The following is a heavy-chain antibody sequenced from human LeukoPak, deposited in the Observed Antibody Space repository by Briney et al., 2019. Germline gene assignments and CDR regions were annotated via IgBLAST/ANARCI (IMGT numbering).Heavy chain of an antibody. J-gene: IGHJ4*02. Sequence: GGSLRLSCAASGFTFSSYAMSWVRQAPGEGREWVSVISGSGGNTYYADCVKGWFTISRDNSKNTRYLQLNSLRAEDTAVYDCAREITIFGVVQSNYFDYWGQGTLVTVSS. CDR1: GFTFSSYA. CDR2: ISGSGGNT. D-gene: IGHD3-3*01. V-gene: IGHV3-23*01. CDR3: AREITIFGVVQSNYFDY.